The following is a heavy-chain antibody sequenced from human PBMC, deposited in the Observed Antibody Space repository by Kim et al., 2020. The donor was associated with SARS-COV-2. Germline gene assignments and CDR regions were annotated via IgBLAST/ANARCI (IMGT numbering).Heavy chain of an antibody. CDR3: ARARYYDFWSGYYSYFDY. CDR2: IYYSGST. CDR1: GGSISSGGYY. Sequence: SETLSLTCTVSGGSISSGGYYWSWIRQHPGKGLEWIGYIYYSGSTYYNPSLKSRVTISVDTSKNQFSLKLSSVTAADTAVYYCARARYYDFWSGYYSYFDYWGQGTLVTVSS. V-gene: IGHV4-31*03. D-gene: IGHD3-3*01. J-gene: IGHJ4*02.